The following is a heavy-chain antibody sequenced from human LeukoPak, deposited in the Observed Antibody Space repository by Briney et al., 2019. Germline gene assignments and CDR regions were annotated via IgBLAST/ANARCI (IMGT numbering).Heavy chain of an antibody. CDR1: SGSISGRY. J-gene: IGHJ4*02. CDR3: ARDLGSVHFGRPDGSFDY. V-gene: IGHV4-59*11. CDR2: IYYSGST. D-gene: IGHD3-22*01. Sequence: SETLSLTCTVSSGSISGRYWSWIRQPPGKGLEWTGYIYYSGSTKYNPSLKSRVTISMDMSKNQFSLRLTSVTAADAAVYYCARDLGSVHFGRPDGSFDYWGQGTLVTVSS.